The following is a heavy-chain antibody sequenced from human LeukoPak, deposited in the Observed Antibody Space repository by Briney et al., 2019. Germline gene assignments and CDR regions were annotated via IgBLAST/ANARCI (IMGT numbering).Heavy chain of an antibody. J-gene: IGHJ3*02. Sequence: GGSLRLSCAASGFTFSGSAMHWVRQASGKGLEWVGRIRSKVNSYGTAYGASVKGRFIISRDDSKNTAYLQMNSLKTEDTAVYYCARRSIAVTGTLDAFDIWGQGTMVTVSS. D-gene: IGHD6-19*01. V-gene: IGHV3-73*01. CDR1: GFTFSGSA. CDR2: IRSKVNSYGT. CDR3: ARRSIAVTGTLDAFDI.